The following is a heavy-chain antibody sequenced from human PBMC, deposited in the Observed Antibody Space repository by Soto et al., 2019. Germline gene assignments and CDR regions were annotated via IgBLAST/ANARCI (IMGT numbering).Heavy chain of an antibody. J-gene: IGHJ4*02. V-gene: IGHV3-15*07. D-gene: IGHD3-22*01. CDR2: IKSKTDGGTT. Sequence: WVRQAPGKGLEWVGRIKSKTDGGTTDYAAPVKGRFTISRDDSKNTLYLQMNSLKTEDTAVYYCTTDPVTMIVVVPSSGWGQGTRVTVAS. CDR3: TTDPVTMIVVVPSSG.